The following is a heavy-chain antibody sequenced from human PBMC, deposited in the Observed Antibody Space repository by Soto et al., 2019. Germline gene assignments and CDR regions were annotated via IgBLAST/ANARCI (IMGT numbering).Heavy chain of an antibody. CDR2: INSDGSST. V-gene: IGHV3-74*01. D-gene: IGHD3-10*01. J-gene: IGHJ4*02. Sequence: GGSLRLSCAASGFTFSSYWMHWVRQAPGKGLVWVSRINSDGSSTSYADSVKGRFTISRDNAKNTLYLQMNSLRAEDTAVYYCARAGRGDYFDYWGQGTLVTVSS. CDR3: ARAGRGDYFDY. CDR1: GFTFSSYW.